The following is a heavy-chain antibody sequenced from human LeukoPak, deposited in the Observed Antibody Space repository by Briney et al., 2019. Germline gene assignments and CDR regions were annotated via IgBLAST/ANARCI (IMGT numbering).Heavy chain of an antibody. CDR1: GFTFSSYS. Sequence: GGSLRLSCAASGFTFSSYSMNWVRQAPGKGLEWVSSISSSSSYIYYADSVKGRFTISSDNAKNSLHLQMNSLRAEDTAMYYCARGAGECSGGRCYVINWFDPWGQGTLVTVSS. J-gene: IGHJ5*02. D-gene: IGHD2-15*01. CDR2: ISSSSSYI. CDR3: ARGAGECSGGRCYVINWFDP. V-gene: IGHV3-21*04.